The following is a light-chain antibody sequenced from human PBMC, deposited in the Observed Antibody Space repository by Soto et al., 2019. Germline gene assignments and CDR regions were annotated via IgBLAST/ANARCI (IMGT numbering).Light chain of an antibody. CDR1: SSGLEIKI. V-gene: IGLV1-44*01. Sequence: QSALTQPPSASETPGQRVTISCSGSSSGLEIKILNWYQHIPGKAPKLLIYNDDQRPSGVPDRFSGSRSGTSASLVIAGLRSEDEAEYYCAGWDDSLLGPVFGGGTKLTVL. CDR2: NDD. J-gene: IGLJ3*02. CDR3: AGWDDSLLGPV.